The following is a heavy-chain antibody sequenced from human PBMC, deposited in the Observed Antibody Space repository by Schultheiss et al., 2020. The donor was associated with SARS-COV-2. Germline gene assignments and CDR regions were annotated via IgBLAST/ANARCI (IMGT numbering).Heavy chain of an antibody. CDR1: GFTFSTYW. CDR3: ARDANYFDY. J-gene: IGHJ4*02. V-gene: IGHV3-15*07. Sequence: GGSLRLSCAASGFTFSTYWMHWVRQAPGKGLEWVGRIKSKTDGGTTDYAAPVKGRFTISRDDSKNTLYLQMNSLRAEDTAVYYCARDANYFDYWGQGTLVTVSS. CDR2: IKSKTDGGTT.